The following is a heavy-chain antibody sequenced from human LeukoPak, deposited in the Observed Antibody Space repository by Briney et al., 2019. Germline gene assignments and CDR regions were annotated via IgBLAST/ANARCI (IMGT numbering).Heavy chain of an antibody. CDR1: GYTFTSYY. J-gene: IGHJ4*02. CDR2: INPSGGST. Sequence: GASVKVSCKASGYTFTSYYMHWVRQAPGQGLEWMGIINPSGGSTSYAQKFQGRVTMTRDTSTSTAYMELRSLRSDDTAVYYCARDDHYYDSSGYIDYWGQGTLVTVSS. V-gene: IGHV1-46*01. D-gene: IGHD3-22*01. CDR3: ARDDHYYDSSGYIDY.